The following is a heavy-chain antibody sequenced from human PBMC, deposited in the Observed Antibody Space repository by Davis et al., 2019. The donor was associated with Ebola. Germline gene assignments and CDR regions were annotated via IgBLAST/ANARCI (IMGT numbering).Heavy chain of an antibody. CDR3: ARGVRRITMIVVVITPHFDY. V-gene: IGHV4-34*01. CDR1: GSSFSTYY. J-gene: IGHJ4*02. Sequence: MPSETLSLTCAVYGSSFSTYYWTWIRQPPGKGLEWIGEIDYRGYADHNPSLKSRVTISVDTSKNQFSLKLSSVTAADTAVYYCARGVRRITMIVVVITPHFDYWGQGTLVTVSS. CDR2: IDYRGYA. D-gene: IGHD3-22*01.